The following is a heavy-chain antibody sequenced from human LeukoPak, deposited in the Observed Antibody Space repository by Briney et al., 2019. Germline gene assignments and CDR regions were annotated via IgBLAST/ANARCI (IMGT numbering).Heavy chain of an antibody. CDR1: GFTFRSYS. D-gene: IGHD2-2*01. Sequence: GSLRTSTAASGFTFRSYSINWVRQAPGKGLEWVSSISCSSSYIYYADSVKGRFTISRDNAKNSLYLQMNSLRAEDTAVYYCARDERVVVVPAAAMRRGWFYRWAQGTLVTVSS. V-gene: IGHV3-21*01. J-gene: IGHJ5*02. CDR2: ISCSSSYI. CDR3: ARDERVVVVPAAAMRRGWFYR.